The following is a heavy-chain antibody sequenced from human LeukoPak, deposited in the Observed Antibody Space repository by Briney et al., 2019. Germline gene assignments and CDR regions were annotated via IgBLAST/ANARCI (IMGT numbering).Heavy chain of an antibody. J-gene: IGHJ4*02. CDR2: ISGSGGST. CDR1: GFTFSSYA. D-gene: IGHD1-26*01. CDR3: AKDLVVGATNYYFDY. V-gene: IGHV3-23*01. Sequence: PGGPLRLSCAASGFTFSSYAMSWVRQAPGRGLEWVSAISGSGGSTYYADSVKGRFTISRDNSKNTLYLQMNSLKAEDTAVYYCAKDLVVGATNYYFDYWGQGTLVTVSS.